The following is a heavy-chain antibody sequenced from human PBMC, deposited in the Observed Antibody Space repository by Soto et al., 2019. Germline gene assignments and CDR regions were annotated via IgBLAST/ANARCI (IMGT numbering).Heavy chain of an antibody. CDR3: ARDQGSSRYGMDV. CDR2: IWYDGTNK. V-gene: IGHV3-33*01. CDR1: GFSFSSYG. J-gene: IGHJ6*02. D-gene: IGHD3-10*01. Sequence: GGSLRLSCAASGFSFSSYGMHWVRQAPGKGLEWVAVIWYDGTNKYYADSMKGQFIISRDNSKNTMYLQMNSLRAEDTAVYYCARDQGSSRYGMDVWGQGTTVTVSS.